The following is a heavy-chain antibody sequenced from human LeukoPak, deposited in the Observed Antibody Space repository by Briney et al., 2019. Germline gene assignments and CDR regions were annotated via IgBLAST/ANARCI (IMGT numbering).Heavy chain of an antibody. J-gene: IGHJ4*02. CDR3: ARRGDYYDSSRIDY. Sequence: SETLSLTCTVSGGSISSYYWSWIRQPPGKGLEWIGYIYYSGSTNYNPSLKSRVTISVDTSKNQFSLKLSSVTAADTAVYYCARRGDYYDSSRIDYWGQGTLVTVSS. CDR1: GGSISSYY. CDR2: IYYSGST. V-gene: IGHV4-59*01. D-gene: IGHD3-22*01.